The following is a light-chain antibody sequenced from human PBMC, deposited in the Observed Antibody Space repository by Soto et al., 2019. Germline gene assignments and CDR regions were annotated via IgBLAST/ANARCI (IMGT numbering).Light chain of an antibody. J-gene: IGLJ1*01. CDR2: EVS. Sequence: QSVLTQPPSASESPGQSVTISCTGTSSDVGGYNYVSWYQQHPGKAPKLMIYEVSKRPSGVPDRFSGSKSGNTASLTVSGLQAEDEADYYCSSYAGSNNLGVFGTGTKVTVL. CDR3: SSYAGSNNLGV. V-gene: IGLV2-8*01. CDR1: SSDVGGYNY.